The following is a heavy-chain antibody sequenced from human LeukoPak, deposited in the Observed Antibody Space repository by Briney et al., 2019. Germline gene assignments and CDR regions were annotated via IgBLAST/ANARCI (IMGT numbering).Heavy chain of an antibody. D-gene: IGHD3-10*01. Sequence: ASVKLSCKASGYIFSDFDINWVRQASGQGLEWVAWMNPNSGNPAYAQEFQGRVTVSGNISISTAYLELRSLKSEDTAVYYCAKGPASGDSWGQGTLVTVSS. J-gene: IGHJ5*01. CDR3: AKGPASGDS. V-gene: IGHV1-8*03. CDR1: GYIFSDFD. CDR2: MNPNSGNP.